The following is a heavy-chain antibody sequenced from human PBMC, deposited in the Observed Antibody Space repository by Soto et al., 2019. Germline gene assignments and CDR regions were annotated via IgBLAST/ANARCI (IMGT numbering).Heavy chain of an antibody. J-gene: IGHJ4*02. CDR2: IVGGSGST. CDR3: AADWSNRPFDF. D-gene: IGHD3-3*01. V-gene: IGHV1-58*01. Sequence: QMQLMQSGPEVKKPGTSVKVSCKASGFTLTSADVQWGRQTRGQRLEWIGWIVGGSGSTNYAQQFQGRLAITRDMSTSTVYTELSSLRSEDTAVYYCAADWSNRPFDFWGQGTLVTVSS. CDR1: GFTLTSAD.